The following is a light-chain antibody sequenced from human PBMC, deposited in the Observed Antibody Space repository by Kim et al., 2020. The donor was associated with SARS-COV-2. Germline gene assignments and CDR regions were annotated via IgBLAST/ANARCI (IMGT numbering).Light chain of an antibody. CDR1: QSVSSK. Sequence: EIVMTQSPATLSVSPGESATLSCRASQSVSSKLVWYQQKPGQAPRLLIYGASTRATGIPARFSGSGSGTEFTLTISSLQSEDFAVYYCQHYNNWPLTFGPGTKVDIK. V-gene: IGKV3-15*01. CDR2: GAS. CDR3: QHYNNWPLT. J-gene: IGKJ3*01.